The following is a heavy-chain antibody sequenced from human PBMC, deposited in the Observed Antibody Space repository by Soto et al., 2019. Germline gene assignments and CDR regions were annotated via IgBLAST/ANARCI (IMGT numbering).Heavy chain of an antibody. Sequence: QVQLQESGPGLVKPSQTLSLTCAVSGVSINAGGYSWNWIRQSPGKALEWMGHIYQSGSTYYKPSLQGLITLSVGMSKNDFSLEVTSVTPAGTAVYFCARGDYNAYFDFWGQGALVTVSS. CDR2: IYQSGST. CDR3: ARGDYNAYFDF. CDR1: GVSINAGGYS. V-gene: IGHV4-30-2*06. D-gene: IGHD4-4*01. J-gene: IGHJ4*02.